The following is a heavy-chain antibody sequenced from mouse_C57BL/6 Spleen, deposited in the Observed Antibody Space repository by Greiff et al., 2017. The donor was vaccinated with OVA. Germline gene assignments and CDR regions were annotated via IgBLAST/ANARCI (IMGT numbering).Heavy chain of an antibody. D-gene: IGHD2-3*01. CDR3: SREGIYDGYWDY. J-gene: IGHJ2*01. CDR2: INPNNGGT. Sequence: EVKLVESGPELVKPGASVKIPCKASGYTFTDYNMDWVKQSHGKSLEWIGDINPNNGGTIYNQKFKGKATLTVDKSSSTAYMELRSLTSEDTAVYYCSREGIYDGYWDYWGQGTTLTVSS. CDR1: GYTFTDYN. V-gene: IGHV1-18*01.